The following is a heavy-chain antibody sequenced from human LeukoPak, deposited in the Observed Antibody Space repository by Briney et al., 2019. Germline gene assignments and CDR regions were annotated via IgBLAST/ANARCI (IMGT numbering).Heavy chain of an antibody. CDR3: ARDLSPHGFDP. Sequence: SETLSLTCTVSGGSISSYYWSWIRQPPGKGLEWIGYIYYSGNTYYNPSLKSRVTISLDTSKNQFSLKLSSVTAADTAVYYCARDLSPHGFDPWGQGTLVTVSS. CDR2: IYYSGNT. CDR1: GGSISSYY. J-gene: IGHJ5*02. V-gene: IGHV4-59*12.